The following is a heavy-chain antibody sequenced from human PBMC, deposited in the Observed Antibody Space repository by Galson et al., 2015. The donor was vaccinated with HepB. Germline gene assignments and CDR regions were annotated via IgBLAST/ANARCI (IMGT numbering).Heavy chain of an antibody. CDR2: IYHSGST. J-gene: IGHJ6*02. D-gene: IGHD6-13*01. CDR3: AFTPGIEAAAGNPGDYYYYGMDV. Sequence: ETLSLTCAVSGGSISSSNWWSWVRQPPGKGLEWIGEIYHSGSTNYNPSLKSRVTISVDKSKNQFSLKLSSVTAADTAVYYCAFTPGIEAAAGNPGDYYYYGMDVWGQGTTVTVSS. V-gene: IGHV4-4*02. CDR1: GGSISSSNW.